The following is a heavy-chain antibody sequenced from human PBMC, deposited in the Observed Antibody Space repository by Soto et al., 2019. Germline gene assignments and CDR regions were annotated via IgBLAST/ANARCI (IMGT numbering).Heavy chain of an antibody. CDR2: IKSKTDGETT. Sequence: EVQLVESGGGLVKPGGSLRLSCAASGFTFSNAWMSWVRQAPGKGLVWVGRIKSKTDGETTDYAAPVKGRFTISRDDSKNTLYLQMNSLKTEDTAVYYCTLSPLEWLLLVTAYFQHWGQGTLVTVSS. V-gene: IGHV3-15*01. CDR3: TLSPLEWLLLVTAYFQH. CDR1: GFTFSNAW. J-gene: IGHJ1*01. D-gene: IGHD3-22*01.